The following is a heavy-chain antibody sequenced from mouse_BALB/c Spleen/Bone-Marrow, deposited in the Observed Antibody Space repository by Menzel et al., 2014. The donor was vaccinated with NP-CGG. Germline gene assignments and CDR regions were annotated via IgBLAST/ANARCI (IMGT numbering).Heavy chain of an antibody. Sequence: VQLQQSGAELARPGASVKLSCKASGYTFTDYYINWVKQRTGQGLEWIGEIYPGSGNTYYNEKFKGKATLTADKSSSTAYVQLSSLTSEDSAVYFCAREGDPGAWFAYWGQGTLVTVSA. CDR2: IYPGSGNT. D-gene: IGHD3-3*01. CDR1: GYTFTDYY. CDR3: AREGDPGAWFAY. J-gene: IGHJ3*01. V-gene: IGHV1-77*01.